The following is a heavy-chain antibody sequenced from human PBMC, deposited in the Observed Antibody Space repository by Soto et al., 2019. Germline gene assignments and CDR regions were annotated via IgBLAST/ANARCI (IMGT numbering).Heavy chain of an antibody. D-gene: IGHD5-18*01. Sequence: QVQLVDSGGGVVQPGRSLRLSCAASGFSVSSYSMHWVRQAPGKGLEWVAVISNDGNYKYYADSVKGRFTISRDNSKNTLYLQMNSLRAEDTAVYYCARELNAGYSVDYWGQGTLVTVSS. CDR2: ISNDGNYK. CDR3: ARELNAGYSVDY. CDR1: GFSVSSYS. V-gene: IGHV3-30*04. J-gene: IGHJ4*02.